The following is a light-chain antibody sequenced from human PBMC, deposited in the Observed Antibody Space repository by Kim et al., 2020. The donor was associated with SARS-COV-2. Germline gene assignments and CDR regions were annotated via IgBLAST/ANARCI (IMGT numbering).Light chain of an antibody. CDR3: QQFRGSPYT. J-gene: IGKJ2*01. V-gene: IGKV1-13*02. CDR1: QGISSA. CDR2: DAS. Sequence: SASVGDRVTITCRAGQGISSALAWYQQKQGKTPKLLIYDASILESGVPSRFSGSGSGTDFTLTISSLQPEDFATYYCQQFRGSPYTFGQGTKLEIK.